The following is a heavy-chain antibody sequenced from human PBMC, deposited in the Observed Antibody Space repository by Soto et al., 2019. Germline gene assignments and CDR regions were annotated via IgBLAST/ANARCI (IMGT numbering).Heavy chain of an antibody. CDR2: ISAYNGNT. CDR3: ARDQGIAAAGTWELDAFDI. J-gene: IGHJ3*02. CDR1: GYTFTSCG. Sequence: GASVKVSCKASGYTFTSCGISWVRQAPGQGLEWMGWISAYNGNTNYAQKLQGRVTMTTDTSTSTAYMELRSLRSDDTAVYYCARDQGIAAAGTWELDAFDIWGQGTMVTVSS. D-gene: IGHD6-13*01. V-gene: IGHV1-18*01.